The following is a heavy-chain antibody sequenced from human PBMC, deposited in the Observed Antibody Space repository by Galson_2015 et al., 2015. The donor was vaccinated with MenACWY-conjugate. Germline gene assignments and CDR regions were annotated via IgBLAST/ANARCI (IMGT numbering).Heavy chain of an antibody. CDR2: IYYSGST. CDR3: ARSRVAAAGTPFDY. V-gene: IGHV4-39*07. Sequence: SETLSLTCTVSGGSISSSSYYWGWIRQPPGKGLEWIGSIYYSGSTYYNPSLKSRVTISVDTSKNQFSLKLSSVTAADTAVYYCARSRVAAAGTPFDYWGQGTLVTVSS. D-gene: IGHD6-13*01. J-gene: IGHJ4*02. CDR1: GGSISSSSYY.